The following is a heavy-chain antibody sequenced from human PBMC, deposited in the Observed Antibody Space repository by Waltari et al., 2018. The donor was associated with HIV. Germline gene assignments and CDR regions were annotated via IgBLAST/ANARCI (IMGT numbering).Heavy chain of an antibody. J-gene: IGHJ3*02. V-gene: IGHV1-24*01. CDR1: GYTLTEFS. D-gene: IGHD5-12*01. CDR3: ATALDGYDAFDI. CDR2: FDPEDGET. Sequence: QVQLVQSGAEVKKPGASVKVSCKVSGYTLTEFSMHWVRQAPGKGLEWMGGFDPEDGETIYAQTFQGRVTMTEDTSTDTSYMELSSLRSEDTAVYYCATALDGYDAFDIWGQGTMVTVSS.